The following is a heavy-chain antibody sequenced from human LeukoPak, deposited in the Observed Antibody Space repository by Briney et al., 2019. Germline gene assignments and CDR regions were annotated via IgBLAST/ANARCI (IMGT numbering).Heavy chain of an antibody. CDR1: GASISGYY. V-gene: IGHV4-59*01. J-gene: IGHJ6*02. CDR3: ARIVLRANYGMDV. Sequence: SETLSLTCTVSGASISGYYWSWIRQPPGKGLEWIGYIYYSGSTNYNPSLKSRVTISLDRSKNQFSLKLSSVTAADTAVYYCARIVLRANYGMDVWGQGTTVTVSS. D-gene: IGHD1-26*01. CDR2: IYYSGST.